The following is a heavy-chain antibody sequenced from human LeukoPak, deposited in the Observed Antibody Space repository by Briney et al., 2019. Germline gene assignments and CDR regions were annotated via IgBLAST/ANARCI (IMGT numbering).Heavy chain of an antibody. J-gene: IGHJ4*02. D-gene: IGHD3-10*01. V-gene: IGHV3-64D*06. CDR3: VKGVITMVRGVIITVPGAFDY. CDR1: GFTFSSYA. CDR2: ISSNGGST. Sequence: GGSLRLSCSASGFTFSSYAMHWVRQAPGKGLEYVSAISSNGGSTYYADSVKGRFTISRDNSKNTLYLQMSSLRAENTAVYYCVKGVITMVRGVIITVPGAFDYWGQGTLVTVSS.